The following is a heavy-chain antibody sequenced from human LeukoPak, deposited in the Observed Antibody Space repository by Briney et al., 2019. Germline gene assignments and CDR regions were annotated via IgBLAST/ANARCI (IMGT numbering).Heavy chain of an antibody. J-gene: IGHJ4*02. CDR1: GYSISSGYY. CDR3: ATLRDIVATSFDY. D-gene: IGHD5-12*01. CDR2: IYHSGST. V-gene: IGHV4-38-2*02. Sequence: SETLSLTCTVSGYSISSGYYWGWIRQPPGKGLEWIGSIYHSGSTNYNPSLKSRVTISVDTSKNQFSLKLSSVTAADTAVYYCATLRDIVATSFDYWGQGTLVTVSS.